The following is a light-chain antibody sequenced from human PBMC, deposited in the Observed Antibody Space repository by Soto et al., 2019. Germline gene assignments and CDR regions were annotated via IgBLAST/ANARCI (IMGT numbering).Light chain of an antibody. J-gene: IGKJ2*01. V-gene: IGKV3-15*01. CDR1: QSVSTT. Sequence: EIVMTQSPATLSVSPGERATLSCRASQSVSTTLAWYQQKPGQAPRLLMYGASIRATGIPARFSGGGSGTQFTLTISSLQSEDFAVYYCQQYDNCPYTFGQGTKLEIK. CDR2: GAS. CDR3: QQYDNCPYT.